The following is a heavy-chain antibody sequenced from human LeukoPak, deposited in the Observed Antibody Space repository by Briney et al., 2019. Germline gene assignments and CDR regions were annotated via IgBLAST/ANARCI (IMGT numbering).Heavy chain of an antibody. Sequence: GGSLRLSCAASGFTFSSYWMHWVRQAPGKGLVWVSRINSDGSSTSYADSVKGRFTISRDNAKKPLYLQMNSLRAEDTAVYYCARGSTYYYGSDHFDYWGQGTLVTVSS. V-gene: IGHV3-74*01. CDR2: INSDGSST. J-gene: IGHJ4*02. D-gene: IGHD3-10*01. CDR1: GFTFSSYW. CDR3: ARGSTYYYGSDHFDY.